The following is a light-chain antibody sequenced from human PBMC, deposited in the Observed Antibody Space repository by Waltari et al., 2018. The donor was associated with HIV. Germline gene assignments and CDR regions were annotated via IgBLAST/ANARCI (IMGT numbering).Light chain of an antibody. CDR3: SSYTSSSTWV. J-gene: IGLJ3*02. CDR2: DVS. Sequence: QSALTQPASVSGSPGQSITISCTGTSSDVGGYNYVSWYQQHPGKAPKLMSYDVSNRPAGVSNRFSGSKSGNTASLTISGLRAEDEADYYCSSYTSSSTWVFGGGTKLTVL. V-gene: IGLV2-14*01. CDR1: SSDVGGYNY.